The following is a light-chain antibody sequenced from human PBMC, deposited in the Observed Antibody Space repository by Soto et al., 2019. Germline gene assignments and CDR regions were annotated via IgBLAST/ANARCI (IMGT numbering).Light chain of an antibody. J-gene: IGKJ4*01. CDR1: QNINRW. CDR3: QQANSFPHT. V-gene: IGKV1-12*01. CDR2: ATS. Sequence: DIQMTQSPSSVSASVGDRVIITCRASQNINRWLAWYQQKPGKAPQLLIYATSTLHSGVPSRFSGSGSGTDFTLIVSSLQPEDFATYYCQQANSFPHTLGGGTRVEIK.